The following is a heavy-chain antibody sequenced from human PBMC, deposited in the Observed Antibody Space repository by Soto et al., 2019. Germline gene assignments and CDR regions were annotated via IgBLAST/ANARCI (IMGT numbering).Heavy chain of an antibody. Sequence: PGGSLRLSCAASGFIVCSNYMNWVRQAPGKGLEWVSVIYSGGNTYYADSVKGRFTISRDNSRNTLYLQINSLRAEDTAVYYCARDGSDGWYYFDYWGQGTLVTVSS. V-gene: IGHV3-53*01. CDR2: IYSGGNT. J-gene: IGHJ4*02. CDR1: GFIVCSNY. D-gene: IGHD6-19*01. CDR3: ARDGSDGWYYFDY.